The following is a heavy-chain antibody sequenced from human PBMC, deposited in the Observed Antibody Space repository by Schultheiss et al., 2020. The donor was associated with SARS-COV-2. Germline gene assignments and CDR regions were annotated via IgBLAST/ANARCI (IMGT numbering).Heavy chain of an antibody. D-gene: IGHD6-6*01. CDR1: GGTFSSYA. CDR2: INPNSGGT. CDR3: ARYSSSSGAFDY. V-gene: IGHV1-2*02. J-gene: IGHJ4*02. Sequence: ASVKVSCKASGGTFSSYAISWVRQAPGQGLEWMGRINPNSGGTNYAQKFQGRVTMTRDTSISTAYMELSRLRSDDTAVYYCARYSSSSGAFDYWGQGTLVTVSS.